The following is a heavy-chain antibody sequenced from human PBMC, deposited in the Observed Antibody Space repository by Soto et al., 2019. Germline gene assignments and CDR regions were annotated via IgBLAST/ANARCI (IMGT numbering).Heavy chain of an antibody. CDR3: VRPMSSSGWAPGGGFEV. D-gene: IGHD6-19*01. J-gene: IGHJ3*01. CDR2: IYYSGST. CDR1: GGSISSSRSY. Sequence: QLQLQESGPGLVKPLETLSLTCTVDGGSISSSRSYWGWIRQPPGQGLEWIGSIYYSGSTYYKASLKSRVTMSVDTTNNHFSMKLTSVTAADTAIYFCVRPMSSSGWAPGGGFEVWGHGTMVTVSS. V-gene: IGHV4-39*02.